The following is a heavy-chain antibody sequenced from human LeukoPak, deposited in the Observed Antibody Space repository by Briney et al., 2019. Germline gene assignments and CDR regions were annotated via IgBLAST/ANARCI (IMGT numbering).Heavy chain of an antibody. V-gene: IGHV4-59*08. J-gene: IGHJ4*02. Sequence: SESLSLTCTVSGGSISSYDWSWIRQPPGKGLEWIGYIYYSGSTNYNPSLKSRVTISVDTSKNQFSLKLSSVTVADTPVYYGPSHGAATSQFDYWGQGNLVTVSS. D-gene: IGHD6-25*01. CDR1: GGSISSYD. CDR2: IYYSGST. CDR3: PSHGAATSQFDY.